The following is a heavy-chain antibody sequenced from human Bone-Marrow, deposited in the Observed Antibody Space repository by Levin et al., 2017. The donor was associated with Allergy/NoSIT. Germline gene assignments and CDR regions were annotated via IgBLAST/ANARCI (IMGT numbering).Heavy chain of an antibody. CDR1: GGTSSSFA. V-gene: IGHV1-69*13. J-gene: IGHJ6*02. CDR2: IIPMFGTP. Sequence: GASVKVSCKASGGTSSSFAINWVRQVPGQGLEWIGGIIPMFGTPRYAQKFQGRATITADEFPSAAYLELSSLRSDDTAKYYCASCGYSYGSPNQYYYALDVWGQGTTVTVSS. CDR3: ASCGYSYGSPNQYYYALDV. D-gene: IGHD5-12*01.